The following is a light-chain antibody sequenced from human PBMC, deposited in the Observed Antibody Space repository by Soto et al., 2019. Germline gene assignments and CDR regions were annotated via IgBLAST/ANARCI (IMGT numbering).Light chain of an antibody. CDR3: QQRNKWPLT. J-gene: IGKJ4*01. V-gene: IGKV3-11*01. Sequence: ILLTQSPATLSLSPGERATLSCRASQSVTSNALAWYQQKPGQAPRLLIYGVSSRATGIPDRFSGSGAGTEFTLTISSLQPEAFEVYYCQQRNKWPLTFGGGTKVDIK. CDR2: GVS. CDR1: QSVTSN.